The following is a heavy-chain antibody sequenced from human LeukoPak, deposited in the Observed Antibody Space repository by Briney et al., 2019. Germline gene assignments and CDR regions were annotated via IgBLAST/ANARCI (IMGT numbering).Heavy chain of an antibody. J-gene: IGHJ5*02. CDR3: ARAEAAAGINWFDP. CDR1: GGSISSSNW. D-gene: IGHD6-13*01. Sequence: SGTLSLTCAVSGGSISSSNWWSWVRQPPGKGLEWIGEIYHSGSTNYNPSLKSRVTMSVDTSKNQFSLKLSSVTAADTAVYDCARAEAAAGINWFDPWGQGTLVTVSS. CDR2: IYHSGST. V-gene: IGHV4-4*02.